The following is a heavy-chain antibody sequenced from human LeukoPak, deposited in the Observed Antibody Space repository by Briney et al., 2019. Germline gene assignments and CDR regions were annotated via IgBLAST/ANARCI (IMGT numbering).Heavy chain of an antibody. CDR3: AKGAEGLVITHRDY. V-gene: IGHV3-23*01. CDR1: GFTFSNYA. CDR2: ISGGGGSA. Sequence: GGSLRLSCAASGFTFSNYAMSWVRQAPGKGLEWVSGISGGGGSAYYAESVKGRFTISRDNSKNTVFLQMNSLRAEDTAEYYCAKGAEGLVITHRDYWGQGTLVTVSS. J-gene: IGHJ4*02. D-gene: IGHD3/OR15-3a*01.